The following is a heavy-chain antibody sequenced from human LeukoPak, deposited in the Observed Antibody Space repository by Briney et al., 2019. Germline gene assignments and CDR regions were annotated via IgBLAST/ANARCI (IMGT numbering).Heavy chain of an antibody. D-gene: IGHD6-13*01. CDR3: ARVRAAAGYFDY. V-gene: IGHV4-30-4*08. CDR1: GGSISSGDSY. Sequence: SETLSLTCTVSGGSISSGDSYWSWIRQPPGKGLEWIGYIYYSGSTYYNPSLKSRVTISVDTSKNQFSLKLSSVTAADTAVYYCARVRAAAGYFDYWGQGTLVTVSS. J-gene: IGHJ4*02. CDR2: IYYSGST.